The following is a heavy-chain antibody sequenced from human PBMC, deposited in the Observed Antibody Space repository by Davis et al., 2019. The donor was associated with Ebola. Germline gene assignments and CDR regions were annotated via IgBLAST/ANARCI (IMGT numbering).Heavy chain of an antibody. D-gene: IGHD1-26*01. CDR1: GFTFDDYA. CDR2: ISWNSGSI. Sequence: SLKISCAASGFTFDDYAMHWVRQAPGKGLEWVSGISWNSGSIGYADSVKGRFTISRDNAKNSLYLQMNSLRAEDTAVYYCARDKRELLWGYGMDVWGQGTTVTVSS. J-gene: IGHJ6*02. CDR3: ARDKRELLWGYGMDV. V-gene: IGHV3-9*01.